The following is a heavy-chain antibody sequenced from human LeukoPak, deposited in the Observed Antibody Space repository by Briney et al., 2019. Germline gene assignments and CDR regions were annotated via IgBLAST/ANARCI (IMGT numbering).Heavy chain of an antibody. D-gene: IGHD4-23*01. CDR2: ISTNNVYT. CDR1: GYTFSSYG. V-gene: IGHV1-18*01. CDR3: ARDRVTTVVTHYYYYYMDV. Sequence: ASVKVSCKASGYTFSSYGISWVRQAPGQGLEWMGWISTNNVYTNNAQKLQGRVTVTTDTSTSTAYVELRNLRSDDTAVYYCARDRVTTVVTHYYYYYMDVWGKGTTVTVSS. J-gene: IGHJ6*03.